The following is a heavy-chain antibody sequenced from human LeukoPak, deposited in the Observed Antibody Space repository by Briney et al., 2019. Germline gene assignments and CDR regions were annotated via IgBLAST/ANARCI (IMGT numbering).Heavy chain of an antibody. D-gene: IGHD2-2*01. Sequence: GESLKISCKGSGYSFTSYWIGWVRQMPGKGLEWMGIIYPGDSDTRYSPSFQGLVTISADKSISTAYLQWSSLKASDTATYYCARHEGYCISSSCSDTFDIWGQGTMVTVSS. V-gene: IGHV5-51*01. CDR3: ARHEGYCISSSCSDTFDI. CDR1: GYSFTSYW. CDR2: IYPGDSDT. J-gene: IGHJ3*02.